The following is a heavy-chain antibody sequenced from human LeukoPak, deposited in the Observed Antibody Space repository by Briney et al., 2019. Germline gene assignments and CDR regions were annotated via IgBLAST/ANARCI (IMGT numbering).Heavy chain of an antibody. CDR3: AREGVAPIDY. V-gene: IGHV3-48*04. D-gene: IGHD3-3*01. J-gene: IGHJ4*02. CDR1: GFTFSSYS. Sequence: GGSLRLSCAASGFTFSSYSMNWVRQAPGKGLEWVSYISSIIITTYYADSVKGRFTISRDNAKNSLYLQMNSLRAEDTAVYYCAREGVAPIDYWGQGTLVTVSS. CDR2: ISSIIITT.